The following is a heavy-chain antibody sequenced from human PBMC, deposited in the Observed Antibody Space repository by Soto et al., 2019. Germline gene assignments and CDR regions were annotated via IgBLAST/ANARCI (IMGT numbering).Heavy chain of an antibody. V-gene: IGHV4-4*02. CDR3: VRAWGPALAGTRLGAFDI. CDR2: IYHSGST. J-gene: IGHJ3*02. CDR1: GAGIRSSRW. Sequence: ESLSLLCPVRGAGIRSSRWRSRLRQPPGTGLERIGEIYHSGSTNYNPSLKSRVTISVDKSKNQFSLKLSSVTAADTAVYYCVRAWGPALAGTRLGAFDICGQPTMVTVSS. D-gene: IGHD6-19*01.